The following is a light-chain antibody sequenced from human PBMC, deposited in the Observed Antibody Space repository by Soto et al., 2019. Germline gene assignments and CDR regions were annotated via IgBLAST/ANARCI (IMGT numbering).Light chain of an antibody. V-gene: IGLV1-44*01. CDR2: SNN. Sequence: ALTQPPSASGTPGQRVTISCSGSSSNIGSNTVNWYQQLPGTAPKLLIYSNNQRPSGVPDRFSGSKSGTSASLAISGLQSEDEADYYCAAWDDSLNGFYVFGTGTKVTVL. J-gene: IGLJ1*01. CDR3: AAWDDSLNGFYV. CDR1: SSNIGSNT.